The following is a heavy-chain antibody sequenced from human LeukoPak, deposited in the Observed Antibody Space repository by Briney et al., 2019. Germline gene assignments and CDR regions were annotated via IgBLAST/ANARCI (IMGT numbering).Heavy chain of an antibody. J-gene: IGHJ4*02. D-gene: IGHD6-13*01. CDR3: ARLFIMSAAEDLYYFDY. Sequence: MSSETLSPTCAVYGGSFSGYYWSWIRQPPGKGLEWIGEINHSGSTNYNPSLKSRVTISVDTSKNQFSLKLSSVTAADTAVYYCARLFIMSAAEDLYYFDYWGQGTLVTVSS. CDR2: INHSGST. V-gene: IGHV4-34*01. CDR1: GGSFSGYY.